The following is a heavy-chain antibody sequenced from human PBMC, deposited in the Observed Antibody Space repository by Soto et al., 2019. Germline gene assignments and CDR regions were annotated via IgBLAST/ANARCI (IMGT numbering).Heavy chain of an antibody. CDR3: ARVPLARFLLPKYGMDV. Sequence: QVQLQQWGAGLLKPSETLSLTCAVYGGSFSGYYWSWIRQPPGKGLEWNGEINHSGSTNYNPSLKSRVTISVDTSKNLFSLKLSSVTAAYTAVYYCARVPLARFLLPKYGMDVWGQGTTVTVSS. CDR2: INHSGST. D-gene: IGHD3-22*01. CDR1: GGSFSGYY. J-gene: IGHJ6*02. V-gene: IGHV4-34*01.